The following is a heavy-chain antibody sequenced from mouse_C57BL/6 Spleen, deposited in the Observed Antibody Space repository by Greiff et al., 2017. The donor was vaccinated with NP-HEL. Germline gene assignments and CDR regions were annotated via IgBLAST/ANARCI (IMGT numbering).Heavy chain of an antibody. CDR1: GYSITSGYY. J-gene: IGHJ1*03. V-gene: IGHV3-6*01. Sequence: EVKVEESGPGLVKPSQSLSLTCSVTGYSITSGYYWNWIRQFPGNKLEWMGYISYDGSNNYNPSLKNRISITRDTSKNQFFLKLNSVTTEDTATYYCARAFTTVVARDWYFDVWGTGTTVTVSS. CDR3: ARAFTTVVARDWYFDV. D-gene: IGHD1-1*01. CDR2: ISYDGSN.